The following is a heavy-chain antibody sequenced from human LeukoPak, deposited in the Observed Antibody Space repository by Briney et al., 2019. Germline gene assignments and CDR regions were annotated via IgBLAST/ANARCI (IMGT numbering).Heavy chain of an antibody. CDR2: IYSGGST. CDR3: ARDLYVGSGYYSQGEVFQH. Sequence: LPGGSLRLSCAASGFTVSSNYMSWVRQAPGKGLEWVSVIYSGGSTYYADSVKGRFTISRDNSKNTLYLQMNSLRAEDTAVYYCARDLYVGSGYYSQGEVFQHWGQGTLVTVSS. D-gene: IGHD3-22*01. J-gene: IGHJ1*01. CDR1: GFTVSSNY. V-gene: IGHV3-53*01.